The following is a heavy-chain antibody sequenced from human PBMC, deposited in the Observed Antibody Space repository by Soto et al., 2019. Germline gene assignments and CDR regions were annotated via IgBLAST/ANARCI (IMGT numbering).Heavy chain of an antibody. Sequence: ASVKVSCKTSGDSFNDYYIHWVRQAPGQGLEWMGWINPNGGATKYAQKFQGRVTVTRDTSIRTVYMELSSLRSDDTALYYCARESGGATATLDYYYFYMDVWGTATTVTVSS. CDR3: ARESGGATATLDYYYFYMDV. CDR1: GDSFNDYY. V-gene: IGHV1-2*02. D-gene: IGHD5-12*01. J-gene: IGHJ6*03. CDR2: INPNGGAT.